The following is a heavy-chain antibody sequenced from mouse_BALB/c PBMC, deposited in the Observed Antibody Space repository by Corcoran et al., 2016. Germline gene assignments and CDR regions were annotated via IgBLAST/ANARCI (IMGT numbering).Heavy chain of an antibody. CDR2: IDPANGNT. CDR3: AIYDGYVAY. Sequence: EVQLQQSGAELVKPGASVKLSCTASGFNIKDTYMHWVTQRPEQGLEWIGRIDPANGNTKYDPKFQGKATITADTSSNTAYLQLSSLTSEDTAVYYCAIYDGYVAYWGQGTLVTVSA. CDR1: GFNIKDTY. J-gene: IGHJ3*01. D-gene: IGHD2-3*01. V-gene: IGHV14-3*02.